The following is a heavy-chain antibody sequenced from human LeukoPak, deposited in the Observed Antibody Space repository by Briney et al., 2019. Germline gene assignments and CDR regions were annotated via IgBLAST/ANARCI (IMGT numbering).Heavy chain of an antibody. V-gene: IGHV3-21*01. CDR1: GFTFSDYS. CDR3: ARVRQRLVAYGMDV. CDR2: ISSSSTYI. J-gene: IGHJ6*02. Sequence: KPGGSLRLSCAASGFTFSDYSMNWVRQAPGKGLEWVSSISSSSTYIYYADSVKGRFTISRDNAKNSLYLQMNSLRAEDTAVYYCARVRQRLVAYGMDVWGQGTTVTVSS. D-gene: IGHD6-13*01.